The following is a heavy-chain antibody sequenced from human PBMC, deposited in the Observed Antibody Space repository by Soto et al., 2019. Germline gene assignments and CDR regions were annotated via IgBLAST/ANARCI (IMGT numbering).Heavy chain of an antibody. D-gene: IGHD3-10*01. J-gene: IGHJ6*02. Sequence: QVQLQESGPGLVKPSQTLSLTCTVSGGSISSGDYYWSWIRQPPGKGLEWIGYIYYSGSTYYNPSLLCRVTIAVDTSKDEFSLKLSSVTAAATAVHCCASEGSVSFYYGMDVWGQGTTDTVSS. CDR2: IYYSGST. V-gene: IGHV4-30-4*01. CDR3: ASEGSVSFYYGMDV. CDR1: GGSISSGDYY.